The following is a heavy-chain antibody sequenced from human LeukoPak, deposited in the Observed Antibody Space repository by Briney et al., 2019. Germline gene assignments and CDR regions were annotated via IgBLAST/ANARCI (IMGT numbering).Heavy chain of an antibody. D-gene: IGHD6-19*01. Sequence: GGSLRLSCAASGFTFSSYAMSWVRQAPGKGLEWVSAISGSGGSTYYADSVKGRFTISRDNSKNTLYLQMDGLRAEDTAVYYCAKDGEWLVSFDYWGQGTLVTVSS. V-gene: IGHV3-23*01. CDR3: AKDGEWLVSFDY. J-gene: IGHJ4*02. CDR1: GFTFSSYA. CDR2: ISGSGGST.